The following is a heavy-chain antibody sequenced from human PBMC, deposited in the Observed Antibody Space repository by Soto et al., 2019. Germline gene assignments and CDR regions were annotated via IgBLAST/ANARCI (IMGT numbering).Heavy chain of an antibody. Sequence: GGSLGLSCAASGFTFSSYAMSWVRQAPGKGLEWVSAISGSGGSTYYADSVKGRFTISRHNSKNTLYLQMNSLRAEDTAVYYCAGGGRVVVAATRGPYYYYYMDVWGKGTTVTVSS. CDR1: GFTFSSYA. D-gene: IGHD2-15*01. J-gene: IGHJ6*03. CDR3: AGGGRVVVAATRGPYYYYYMDV. V-gene: IGHV3-23*01. CDR2: ISGSGGST.